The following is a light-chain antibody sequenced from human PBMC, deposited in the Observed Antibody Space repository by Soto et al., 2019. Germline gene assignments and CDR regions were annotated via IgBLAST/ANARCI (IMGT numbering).Light chain of an antibody. CDR1: SSDVGGYDY. Sequence: QSVLTQPASVSGSPGQSITMSCTGTSSDVGGYDYVSWFQQHPGKAPKLMLHEVSNRPSGISDRFSGSKSGNTASLTISGLQAEDEADYYCSSYTSSTTLYVFGTGTKVTVL. CDR2: EVS. CDR3: SSYTSSTTLYV. J-gene: IGLJ1*01. V-gene: IGLV2-14*01.